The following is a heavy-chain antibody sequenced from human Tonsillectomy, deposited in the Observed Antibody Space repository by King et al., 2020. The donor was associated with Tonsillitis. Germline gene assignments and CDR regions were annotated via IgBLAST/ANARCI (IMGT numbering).Heavy chain of an antibody. D-gene: IGHD5-12*01. CDR3: ARAVASGWDYSYGMDV. V-gene: IGHV4-59*01. J-gene: IGHJ6*02. CDR2: IFYSGST. CDR1: GGSISSYY. Sequence: QLQESGPGLVKPSETLSLTCTVSGGSISSYYWSWIRQPPGKGLEWIGYIFYSGSTNYNPSLKSRVTISVDTSKNQFSLRLSSVTAADPAVYYCARAVASGWDYSYGMDVWGQGTTVTVSS.